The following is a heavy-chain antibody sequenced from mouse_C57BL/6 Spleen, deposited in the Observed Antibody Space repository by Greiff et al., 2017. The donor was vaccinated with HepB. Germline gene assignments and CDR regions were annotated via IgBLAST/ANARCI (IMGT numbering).Heavy chain of an antibody. V-gene: IGHV5-6*01. CDR1: GFTFSSYG. Sequence: EVQLVESGGDLVKPGGSLKLSCAASGFTFSSYGMSWVRQTPDKRLEWVATISSGGSYTYYPDSVKGRFTISRDNAKKTLYLQMSSLKSEDTAMYYCARRNDGYYAMDYWGQGTSVTVSS. CDR2: ISSGGSYT. CDR3: ARRNDGYYAMDY. D-gene: IGHD2-3*01. J-gene: IGHJ4*01.